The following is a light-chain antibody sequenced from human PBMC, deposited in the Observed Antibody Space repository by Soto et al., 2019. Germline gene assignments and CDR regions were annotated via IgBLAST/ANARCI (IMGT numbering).Light chain of an antibody. J-gene: IGKJ5*01. V-gene: IGKV3D-20*02. CDR2: GAS. CDR1: QSVSSNF. Sequence: EIVLTQSPGTLSLSPGERATLSCRASQSVSSNFLAWYQQKPGQAPRLLIYGASTRATGIPDRFSGSGSGTDFTLTISRLEPEDFAVYYCQQRSDWPLTCGQGTRREIK. CDR3: QQRSDWPLT.